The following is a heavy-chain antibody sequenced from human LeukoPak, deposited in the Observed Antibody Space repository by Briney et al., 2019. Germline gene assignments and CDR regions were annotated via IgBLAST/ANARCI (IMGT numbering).Heavy chain of an antibody. CDR3: ARVIPIAARLANWFDP. CDR2: INHSGST. Sequence: SETLSLTCTVSGGSISSYYWSWIRQPPGKGLEWIGEINHSGSTNYNPSLKSRVTISVDTSKNQFSLKLSSVTAADTAVYYCARVIPIAARLANWFDPWGQGTLVTVSS. J-gene: IGHJ5*02. D-gene: IGHD6-6*01. V-gene: IGHV4-34*01. CDR1: GGSISSYY.